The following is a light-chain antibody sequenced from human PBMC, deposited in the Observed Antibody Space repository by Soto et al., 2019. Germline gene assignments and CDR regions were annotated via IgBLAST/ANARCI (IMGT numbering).Light chain of an antibody. Sequence: DIQMTQSPSSVSASVGDRVVITCRASQDISNYLAWYQQKPGDAPELLIYAASRLIRGVPSRFSGSGSGTDFTLIIDSLQPEDCATYYCQQADIFPLTFGGGTKVEI. CDR1: QDISNY. CDR3: QQADIFPLT. CDR2: AAS. J-gene: IGKJ4*01. V-gene: IGKV1-12*01.